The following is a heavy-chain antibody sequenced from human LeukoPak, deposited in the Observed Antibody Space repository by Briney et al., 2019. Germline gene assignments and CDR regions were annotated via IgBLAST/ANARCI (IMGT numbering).Heavy chain of an antibody. V-gene: IGHV1-2*02. CDR2: INPNSGGT. CDR3: ARDPLFYGDEYYFDY. Sequence: ASVKVSCKASGYTFTGYYMHWVRQAPGQGLEWMGRINPNSGGTNYAQKFQGRVTVTRDTSISTAYMELSRLRSDDTAVYYCARDPLFYGDEYYFDYWGQGTLVTVSS. CDR1: GYTFTGYY. J-gene: IGHJ4*02. D-gene: IGHD4-17*01.